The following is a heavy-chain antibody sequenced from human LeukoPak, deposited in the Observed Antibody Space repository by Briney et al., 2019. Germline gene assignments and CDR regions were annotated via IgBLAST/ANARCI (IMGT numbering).Heavy chain of an antibody. CDR1: GFTFSSYA. V-gene: IGHV3-30*04. D-gene: IGHD1-20*01. J-gene: IGHJ6*03. CDR2: ISYDGSNK. Sequence: QPGGSLRLSCAASGFTFSSYAMHWVRQAPGKGLEWVAVISYDGSNKYYADSVKGRFTISRDNSKNTLYLQMNSLRAEDTAVYYCARDAFITGITGIRDYYYYYMDVRGKGTTVTVSS. CDR3: ARDAFITGITGIRDYYYYYMDV.